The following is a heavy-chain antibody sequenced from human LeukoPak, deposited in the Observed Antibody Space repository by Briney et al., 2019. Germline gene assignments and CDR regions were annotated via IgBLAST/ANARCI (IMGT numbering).Heavy chain of an antibody. CDR3: AKTTTGYSSGRFPGWPVDY. J-gene: IGHJ4*02. V-gene: IGHV3-23*01. CDR1: GFTFSSYA. Sequence: GGSLRLSCAASGFTFSSYAMYWVRQAPGKGLEWVSGIFGSGGSTHYADFVKGRFTISRDNSKNTVYLQMNSLRAEDTAVYYCAKTTTGYSSGRFPGWPVDYWGQGTLVTVSS. CDR2: IFGSGGST. D-gene: IGHD6-19*01.